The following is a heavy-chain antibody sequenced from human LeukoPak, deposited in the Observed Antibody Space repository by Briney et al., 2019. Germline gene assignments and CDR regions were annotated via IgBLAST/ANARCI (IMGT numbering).Heavy chain of an antibody. CDR3: ARDLWFGVNYGMDV. J-gene: IGHJ6*02. Sequence: SSVKLSCKSSDYSFTSYGISWVRQAPGQALEWMGWISAYNGNTNYAQKLQGRVTMTTDTSTSTAYMELRSLRSDDTAVYYCARDLWFGVNYGMDVWGQGTTVTVSS. D-gene: IGHD3-10*01. CDR1: DYSFTSYG. V-gene: IGHV1-18*01. CDR2: ISAYNGNT.